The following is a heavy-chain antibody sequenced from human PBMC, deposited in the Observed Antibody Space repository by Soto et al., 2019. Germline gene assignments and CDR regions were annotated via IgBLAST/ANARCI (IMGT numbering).Heavy chain of an antibody. V-gene: IGHV4-30-4*01. Sequence: SETLSLTCTVSGGSISSGNYCWSWIRQPPGKGLEWIGFIHYSGSSYYNPSLKSRVTISVDTSKNQFPLKLDSVTAADTAVYYCARDLDTATYFDYWGHGTLVTAPQ. CDR2: IHYSGSS. D-gene: IGHD5-18*01. CDR3: ARDLDTATYFDY. CDR1: GGSISSGNYC. J-gene: IGHJ4*01.